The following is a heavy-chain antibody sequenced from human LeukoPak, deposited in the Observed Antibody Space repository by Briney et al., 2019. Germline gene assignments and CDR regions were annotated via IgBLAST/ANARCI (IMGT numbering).Heavy chain of an antibody. CDR3: ARGGDSSSWSVDY. J-gene: IGHJ4*02. V-gene: IGHV4-61*02. CDR1: GGSISGGSFY. D-gene: IGHD6-13*01. Sequence: SQTLSLTCTVSGGSISGGSFYWTWIRQPAGKGLEWIGRIYASGSTNYNSSLKSRVTISVDTSKNQFSLRLSSVTAADTAVYYCARGGDSSSWSVDYWGQGTLVTVSS. CDR2: IYASGST.